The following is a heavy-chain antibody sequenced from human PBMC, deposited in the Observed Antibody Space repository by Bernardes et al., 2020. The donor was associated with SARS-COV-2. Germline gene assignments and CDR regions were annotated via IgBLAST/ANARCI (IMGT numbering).Heavy chain of an antibody. Sequence: RGTLSLSCAASGFTSSSYIITWARKAPGKGLEWVSSISSSSSYIYYADSVKGRFTISRDNAKNSLYLQMNSLRAEDTDVYYCATPRGHSGYAFDYWGQGSLVTVSS. D-gene: IGHD5-12*01. J-gene: IGHJ4*02. V-gene: IGHV3-21*01. CDR3: ATPRGHSGYAFDY. CDR2: ISSSSSYI. CDR1: GFTSSSYI.